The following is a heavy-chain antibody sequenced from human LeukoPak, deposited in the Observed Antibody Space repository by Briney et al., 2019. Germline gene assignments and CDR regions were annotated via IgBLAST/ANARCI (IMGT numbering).Heavy chain of an antibody. Sequence: ASVKVSCKASGYTFTGYYMHWVRQAPGQGLEWKGWINPNSGGTNYAQKFQGRVTMTRDTSISTAYMELSRLRSNDTAVYYCARVLAVPSAICGGGWFDPWGQGTLVTVSS. V-gene: IGHV1-2*02. CDR2: INPNSGGT. CDR3: ARVLAVPSAICGGGWFDP. CDR1: GYTFTGYY. J-gene: IGHJ5*02. D-gene: IGHD2-2*01.